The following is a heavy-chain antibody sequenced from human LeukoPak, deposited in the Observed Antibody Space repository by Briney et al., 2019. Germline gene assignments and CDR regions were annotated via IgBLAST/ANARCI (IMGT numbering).Heavy chain of an antibody. CDR1: GYSSNIYE. J-gene: IGHJ5*02. V-gene: IGHV1-8*01. Sequence: ASVKVSCKTSGYSSNIYEINWVRQATGQGLEWMGWVNPNSGDTDYAQKFQGRLTMTRSTSISTAYMELSGLRLEDTAVYYCSRGPRFDPWGQGTQVTVSS. CDR2: VNPNSGDT. CDR3: SRGPRFDP.